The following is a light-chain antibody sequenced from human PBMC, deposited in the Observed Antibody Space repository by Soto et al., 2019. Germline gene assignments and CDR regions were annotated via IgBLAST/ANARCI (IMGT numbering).Light chain of an antibody. V-gene: IGKV3-15*01. J-gene: IGKJ5*01. Sequence: IVMTHSPATLSVSPWGRATPSCRASQSISDTLAWYQQKPGQAPRLLIYGASTRAPGFPARFSGSGSGTDFTLTISSLEPEDFAVYYCQQRSNWPPTFGQGTRLEIK. CDR2: GAS. CDR1: QSISDT. CDR3: QQRSNWPPT.